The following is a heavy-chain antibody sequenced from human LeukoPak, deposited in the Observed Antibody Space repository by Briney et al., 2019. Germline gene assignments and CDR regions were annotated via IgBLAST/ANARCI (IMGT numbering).Heavy chain of an antibody. CDR1: GGSISSSSYY. J-gene: IGHJ4*02. CDR3: ARLGSSYYFDY. D-gene: IGHD6-13*01. Sequence: KPSETLSLTCTVSGGSISSSSYYWGWIRQPPGKGLEWIGSIYYSGSTYYNPPLKSRVTISVDTSKNQFSLKLSSVTAADTAVYYCARLGSSYYFDYWGQGTLVTVSS. V-gene: IGHV4-39*01. CDR2: IYYSGST.